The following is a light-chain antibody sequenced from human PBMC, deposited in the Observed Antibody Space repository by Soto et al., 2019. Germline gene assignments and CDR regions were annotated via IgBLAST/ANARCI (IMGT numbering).Light chain of an antibody. J-gene: IGLJ1*01. V-gene: IGLV1-40*01. CDR1: SSNIGAGYD. CDR2: GNT. Sequence: QSVLTQPPSVSGAPGQRVTISCTGSSSNIGAGYDVHWYQQLPGTAPKLLIYGNTNRPSGDPDRFSGSKSGTSASLAITGLQAEDEADYYCQSYDSSLSGPAFVFGTGTKLTVL. CDR3: QSYDSSLSGPAFV.